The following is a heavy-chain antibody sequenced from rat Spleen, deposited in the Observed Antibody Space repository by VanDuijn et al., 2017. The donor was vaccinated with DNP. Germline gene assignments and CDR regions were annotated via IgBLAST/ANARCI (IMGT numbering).Heavy chain of an antibody. J-gene: IGHJ4*01. CDR3: TRGVGAMDA. CDR2: ISSGGST. V-gene: IGHV2S12*01. D-gene: IGHD4-4*01. CDR1: GFLLTSYG. Sequence: QVQLKESGPGLVQPSQTLSLTCTVSGFLLTSYGVSWVRQSPGKGLEWIAAISSGGSTYYNSPLKSRLSISRDTSQSQVFLKMNSLQTEDTAIYLCTRGVGAMDAWGQGTSVTVSS.